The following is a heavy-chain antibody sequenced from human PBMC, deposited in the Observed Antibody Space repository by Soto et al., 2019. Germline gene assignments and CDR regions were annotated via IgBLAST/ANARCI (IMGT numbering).Heavy chain of an antibody. CDR1: GYTFTSYG. J-gene: IGHJ6*03. Sequence: ASVKVSCKASGYTFTSYGISWVRQAPGQGLEWMGWISAYNGNTNYAQKLQGRVTMTTDTSTSTAYMELRSLRSDDTAVYYCARPSASYSSSPPPYYYYMDVWGKGTTVTVSS. CDR3: ARPSASYSSSPPPYYYYMDV. D-gene: IGHD6-13*01. CDR2: ISAYNGNT. V-gene: IGHV1-18*01.